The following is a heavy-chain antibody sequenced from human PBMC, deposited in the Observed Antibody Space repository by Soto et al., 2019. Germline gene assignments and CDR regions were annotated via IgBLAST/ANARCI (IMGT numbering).Heavy chain of an antibody. CDR2: IYYSGST. Sequence: SETLSLTCTVSGGSISSYYWSWIRQPPGKGLEWIGYIYYSGSTNYNPSLKSRVTISVDTSKNQFSLRLSSVTAADTAVYYCARRKRGYCSSTSCHEGRGVYYYYYYMDVWGKGTTVTVSS. J-gene: IGHJ6*03. V-gene: IGHV4-59*08. CDR1: GGSISSYY. CDR3: ARRKRGYCSSTSCHEGRGVYYYYYYMDV. D-gene: IGHD2-2*01.